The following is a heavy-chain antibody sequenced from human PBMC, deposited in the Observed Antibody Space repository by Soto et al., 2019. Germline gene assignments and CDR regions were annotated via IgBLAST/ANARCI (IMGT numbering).Heavy chain of an antibody. Sequence: ASVKVSCKASGYTFTTYYMHWVRQAPGQGLEWMGIISPDGGRTSYAQKFQGRVTMTRDTLFLQMNSLTADDTAVYYCAKATTNGGWFNPFDSWGQGALVTVSS. CDR3: AKATTNGGWFNPFDS. V-gene: IGHV1-46*01. J-gene: IGHJ4*02. CDR1: GYTFTTYY. CDR2: ISPDGGRT. D-gene: IGHD6-19*01.